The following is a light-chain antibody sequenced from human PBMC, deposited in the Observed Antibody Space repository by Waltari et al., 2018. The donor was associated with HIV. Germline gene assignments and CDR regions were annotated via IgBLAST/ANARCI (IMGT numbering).Light chain of an antibody. J-gene: IGLJ3*02. CDR1: SSDIGSYHY. V-gene: IGLV2-14*01. CDR2: EFR. CDR3: SAYRSTVGVV. Sequence: QSALTQPASVSGSPGQSITISCTGTSSDIGSYHYVSWYQQHPGRVPKIIISEFRNRPSGVSTRVSGSKSGNTASLTISGLQAEDEADYYCSAYRSTVGVVVGGGTKVTVL.